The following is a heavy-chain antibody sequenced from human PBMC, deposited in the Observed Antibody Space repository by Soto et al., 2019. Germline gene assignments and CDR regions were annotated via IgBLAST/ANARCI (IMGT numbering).Heavy chain of an antibody. V-gene: IGHV1-2*02. J-gene: IGHJ6*04. CDR3: ARDTDSSSWYYYGMDV. CDR1: RYTVTGYY. Sequence: ASVKVSCKVSRYTVTGYYMHWVRQAPGQGLEWMGWINPNSGGTNYAQKFQRRVTMTRDTSISTAYMELSRLRSDDTAVYYCARDTDSSSWYYYGMDVWGKGPTVTVSS. CDR2: INPNSGGT. D-gene: IGHD6-13*01.